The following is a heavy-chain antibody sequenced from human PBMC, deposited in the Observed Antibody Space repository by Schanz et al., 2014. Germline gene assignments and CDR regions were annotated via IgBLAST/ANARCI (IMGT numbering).Heavy chain of an antibody. V-gene: IGHV4-59*08. Sequence: QVQLQESGPGLVKPSETLSLTCTVSGASISFYDWNWIRQSPGKGLEWIGYIYHSGSPIYNPSLQGQVTIPLDTPKTRSPLKRESVPAADTAMYFCARQGDVYRLDYWGQGTLVTVTS. J-gene: IGHJ4*02. CDR3: ARQGDVYRLDY. D-gene: IGHD1-26*01. CDR2: IYHSGSP. CDR1: GASISFYD.